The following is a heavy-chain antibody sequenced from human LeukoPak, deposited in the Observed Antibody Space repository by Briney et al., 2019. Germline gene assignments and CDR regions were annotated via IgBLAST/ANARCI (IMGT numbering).Heavy chain of an antibody. D-gene: IGHD5-12*01. CDR2: NTDSDGAT. J-gene: IGHJ5*02. CDR1: GFAFSHYA. V-gene: IGHV3-23*01. Sequence: PGGSLRLSCAVSGFAFSHYAMSWVRQAPGTGLEWVESNTDSDGATQDSDSVKGRHTISRDNSNSTLYLNISGQRDEDTAVYYCARGYSHNSGGWLDPWGQGTLVTVSS. CDR3: ARGYSHNSGGWLDP.